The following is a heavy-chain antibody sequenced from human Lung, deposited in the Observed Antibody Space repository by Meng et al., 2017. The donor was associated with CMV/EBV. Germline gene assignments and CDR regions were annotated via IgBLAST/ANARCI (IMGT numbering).Heavy chain of an antibody. Sequence: VVCGGWLVRPWGSLRCSCAVSRFTFYDINCHCGRQAPGKVLVGVSRINTDANERTYEDYVKGRFSITRDNAKNTVFLQMNSLRAEDTAIYYCARDRDWELFDYWGQGILVTVSS. J-gene: IGHJ4*02. CDR1: RFTFYDIN. CDR2: INTDANER. V-gene: IGHV3-74*03. CDR3: ARDRDWELFDY. D-gene: IGHD3-10*01.